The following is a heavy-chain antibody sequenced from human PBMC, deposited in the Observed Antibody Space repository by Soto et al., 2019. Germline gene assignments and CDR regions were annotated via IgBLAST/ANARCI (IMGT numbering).Heavy chain of an antibody. CDR3: ARDQGITMIDMDY. J-gene: IGHJ4*02. V-gene: IGHV3-11*06. Sequence: GGSLRLSGAASGFNFRSYGMSWIRQAPGKGLEWVSYISSSSSYTNYADSVKGRFTISRDNAKNSLSLQMNSLRAEDTAVYYCARDQGITMIDMDYWGQGTLVTVSS. CDR2: ISSSSSYT. D-gene: IGHD3-22*01. CDR1: GFNFRSYG.